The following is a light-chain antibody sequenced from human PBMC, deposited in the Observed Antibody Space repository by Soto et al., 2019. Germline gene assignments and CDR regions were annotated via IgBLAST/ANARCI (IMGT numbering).Light chain of an antibody. Sequence: EIVLTQSPGTLSLSPGERATLSCRASQSVSSSYLAWYQQKPGQAPRLRIYGASSRATGIPDRFSGSGSGTDFTLNISRLEPEDFAVYYCQQYGSSPRTFAQGTKVEIK. J-gene: IGKJ1*01. V-gene: IGKV3-20*01. CDR3: QQYGSSPRT. CDR1: QSVSSSY. CDR2: GAS.